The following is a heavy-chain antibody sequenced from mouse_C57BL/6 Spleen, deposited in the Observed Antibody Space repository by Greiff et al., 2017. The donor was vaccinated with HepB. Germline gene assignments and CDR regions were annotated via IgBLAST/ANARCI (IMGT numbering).Heavy chain of an antibody. CDR3: ARSGSNWENFDY. V-gene: IGHV1-64*01. J-gene: IGHJ2*01. CDR2: IHPNSGST. Sequence: QVQLQQPGAELVKPGASVKLSCKASGYTFTSYWMHWVKQRPGQGLEWIGMIHPNSGSTNYNEKFKSKATLTVDKSSSTAYMQLSSLTSEDSAVYCCARSGSNWENFDYWGQGTTLTVSS. CDR1: GYTFTSYW. D-gene: IGHD4-1*01.